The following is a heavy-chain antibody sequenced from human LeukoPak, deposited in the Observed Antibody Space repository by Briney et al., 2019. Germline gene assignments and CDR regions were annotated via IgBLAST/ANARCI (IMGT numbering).Heavy chain of an antibody. Sequence: PGASVKVSCKASGGIFSSYAISWVRQAPGQGLEWMGGIIPIFGTTNYAQKFQGRVTITADKSTSTAYMELSSRRSEDTVVYYCARALPHRRLMDTTMEQHWFDPWGQGTLVTVSS. J-gene: IGHJ5*02. V-gene: IGHV1-69*06. D-gene: IGHD5-18*01. CDR1: GGIFSSYA. CDR3: ARALPHRRLMDTTMEQHWFDP. CDR2: IIPIFGTT.